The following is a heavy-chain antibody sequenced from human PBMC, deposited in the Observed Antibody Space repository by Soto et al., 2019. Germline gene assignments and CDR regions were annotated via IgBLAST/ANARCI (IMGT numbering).Heavy chain of an antibody. Sequence: EVQLVESGGGLVQPGRSLRLSCAASGFTFDDYAMHWVRQAPRKGLEWVSSISWNGGNIGYADSVKGRFTISRDNAKNSLYLQMNSLRAEDTALYYCAKGSSTTNFSDFDYCGQGTLVTVSS. V-gene: IGHV3-9*01. D-gene: IGHD2-2*01. CDR3: AKGSSTTNFSDFDY. CDR2: ISWNGGNI. CDR1: GFTFDDYA. J-gene: IGHJ4*02.